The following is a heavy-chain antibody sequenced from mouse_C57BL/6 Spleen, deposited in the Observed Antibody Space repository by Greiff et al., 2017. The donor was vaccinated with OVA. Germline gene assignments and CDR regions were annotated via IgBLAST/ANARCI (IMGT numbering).Heavy chain of an antibody. D-gene: IGHD3-2*02. CDR1: GYTFTDYY. CDR3: ARDSSGVYYFDY. V-gene: IGHV1-26*01. CDR2: INPNNGGT. Sequence: VQLQQSGPELVKPGASVKISCKASGYTFTDYYMNWVKQSHGKSLEWIGDINPNNGGTSYNQKFKGKATLTVDKSSSTAYMELRSLTSEDSAVYYCARDSSGVYYFDYWGQGTTLTVSS. J-gene: IGHJ2*01.